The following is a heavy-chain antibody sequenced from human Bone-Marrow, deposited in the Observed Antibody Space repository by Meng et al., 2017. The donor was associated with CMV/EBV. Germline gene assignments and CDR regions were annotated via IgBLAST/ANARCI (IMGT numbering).Heavy chain of an antibody. D-gene: IGHD5-18*01. V-gene: IGHV5-51*01. J-gene: IGHJ6*02. CDR1: GYTFTSYW. CDR2: MYPEDSDI. Sequence: GGSLRLSCKGSGYTFTSYWIGWVRQMPGKGLEWMGIMYPEDSDIRYSPSFQGQVTISADKSTSTAYLQWSSLKASDTAMYYCASTTDYTYGYGMDVWGQGTTVTVSS. CDR3: ASTTDYTYGYGMDV.